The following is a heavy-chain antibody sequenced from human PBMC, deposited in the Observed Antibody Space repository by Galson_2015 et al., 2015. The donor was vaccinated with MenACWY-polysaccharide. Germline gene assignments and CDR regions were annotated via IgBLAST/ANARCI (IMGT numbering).Heavy chain of an antibody. V-gene: IGHV1-8*01. J-gene: IGHJ4*02. CDR1: GYTFRSYE. D-gene: IGHD1-26*01. Sequence: SVKVSCKASGYTFRSYEINWVRQATGQGLEWMGWMNPNSGNTHYAQKFQGRITMTKNTSISTIYMDLSSLRSEDSAVYYCARAGGNYYEWILEFDFWGQGTLVTVSS. CDR2: MNPNSGNT. CDR3: ARAGGNYYEWILEFDF.